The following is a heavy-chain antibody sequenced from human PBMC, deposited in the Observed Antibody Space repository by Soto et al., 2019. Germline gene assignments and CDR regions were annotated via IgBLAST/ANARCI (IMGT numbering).Heavy chain of an antibody. D-gene: IGHD3-10*01. V-gene: IGHV3-30*04. CDR3: VRSRSGAVPDSFAY. Sequence: QVQLVESGGGVVPPGRSLRLSCAASGFMFRRYAMHWVRQAPGKGLEWVAVISKDGSVIYYADSVKGRFTISRDKSKNMVYLQLNSLRDEDTAVFYCVRSRSGAVPDSFAYWGQGTLVTVAS. CDR2: ISKDGSVI. CDR1: GFMFRRYA. J-gene: IGHJ4*02.